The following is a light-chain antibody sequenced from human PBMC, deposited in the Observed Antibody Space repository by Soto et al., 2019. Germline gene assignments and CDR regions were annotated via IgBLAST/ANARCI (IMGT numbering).Light chain of an antibody. Sequence: EIVLTQSPVTLSLSPGERATLSCRASQSVSSYLAWYQQKPGQAPRLLIYDASNRATGIPARFSGSGSGTDFTLTIDNLQPEDFAIYYCQQRNNWPPITFGQGTRL. J-gene: IGKJ5*01. CDR1: QSVSSY. V-gene: IGKV3-11*01. CDR2: DAS. CDR3: QQRNNWPPIT.